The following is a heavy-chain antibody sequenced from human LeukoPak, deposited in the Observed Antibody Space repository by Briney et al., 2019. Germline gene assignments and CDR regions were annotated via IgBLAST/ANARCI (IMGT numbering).Heavy chain of an antibody. J-gene: IGHJ4*02. Sequence: PGGSLRLSCVVSGVTVKGYYMNWVRQAPGKGLEWVSVFFSDGSTYYADSVKGRFTISRDDSKNTLYLQMNSLRAEDTAVYYCARDYSSSLGLDYWGQGTLVTVSS. V-gene: IGHV3-66*01. CDR2: FFSDGST. D-gene: IGHD6-13*01. CDR1: GVTVKGYY. CDR3: ARDYSSSLGLDY.